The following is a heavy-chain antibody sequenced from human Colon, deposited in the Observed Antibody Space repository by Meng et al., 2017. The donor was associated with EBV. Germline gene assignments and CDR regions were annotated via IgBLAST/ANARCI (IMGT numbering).Heavy chain of an antibody. V-gene: IGHV4-61*01. CDR1: GDSVATGRYY. D-gene: IGHD3-10*01. CDR2: IYYIGGT. CDR3: ARVSGRSFDP. Sequence: QVQLQESGPGLVKPSETLSLTCPVSGDSVATGRYYWSWIRQPPGKGLEWIAYIYYIGGTNYNPSLKSRLTISLDTSKNQFSLSLRSVTAADTAVYYCARVSGRSFDPWGQGTLVTVSS. J-gene: IGHJ5*02.